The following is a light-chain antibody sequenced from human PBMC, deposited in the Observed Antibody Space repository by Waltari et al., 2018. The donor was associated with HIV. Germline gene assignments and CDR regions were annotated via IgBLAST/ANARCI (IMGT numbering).Light chain of an antibody. CDR1: SSNIGSNT. V-gene: IGLV1-44*01. J-gene: IGLJ3*02. Sequence: QSVLTQPPSASGTPGQRVTISCSGSSSNIGSNTVNWYQQLPGTAPKLLIYSNNQRPAGGRDRFSGSKSGTSAALAISGLQSEEEADYYCAAWDDSLNGWVFGGGTKLTVL. CDR2: SNN. CDR3: AAWDDSLNGWV.